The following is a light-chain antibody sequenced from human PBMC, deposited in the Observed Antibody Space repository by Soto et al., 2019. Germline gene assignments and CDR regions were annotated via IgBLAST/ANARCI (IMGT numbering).Light chain of an antibody. CDR1: RSDIGSYNY. CDR3: ISYTGSSTQYI. V-gene: IGLV2-14*01. J-gene: IGLJ1*01. CDR2: GVS. Sequence: QSVLTQPASVSGSPGQSITISCSGTRSDIGSYNYVAWYQQFPGKTPKILIYGVSNRPSGVSSRFSGSKSGNTASLTISGLQAEDEADYNRISYTGSSTQYIFGSGTKVSIL.